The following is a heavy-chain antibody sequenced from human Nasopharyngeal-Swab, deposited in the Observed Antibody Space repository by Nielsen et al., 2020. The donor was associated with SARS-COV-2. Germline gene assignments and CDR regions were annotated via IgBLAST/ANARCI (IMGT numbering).Heavy chain of an antibody. CDR1: GGSISSYY. D-gene: IGHD1-26*01. Sequence: ETRSLTCTVSGGSISSYYWSWIRQPPGKGLEWIGYIYYSGSTNYNPSLKSRVTISVDTSKNQFSLKLSSVTAADTAVYYCARDEWELSRGAFDIWGQGTMVTVSS. J-gene: IGHJ3*02. CDR3: ARDEWELSRGAFDI. CDR2: IYYSGST. V-gene: IGHV4-59*01.